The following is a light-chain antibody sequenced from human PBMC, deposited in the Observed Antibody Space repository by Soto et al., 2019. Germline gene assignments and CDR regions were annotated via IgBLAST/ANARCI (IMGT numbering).Light chain of an antibody. J-gene: IGKJ4*01. Sequence: DIQMTQSPSSVSASVGDRVTITCRASQGISIWLAWYQHKPGKAPKLLIYAASSLKTGVPSRFSGSGSGREFTLTISSLQPEDFATYYCQQYNSFSGTFGGGTKVEIK. CDR2: AAS. CDR1: QGISIW. CDR3: QQYNSFSGT. V-gene: IGKV1-12*01.